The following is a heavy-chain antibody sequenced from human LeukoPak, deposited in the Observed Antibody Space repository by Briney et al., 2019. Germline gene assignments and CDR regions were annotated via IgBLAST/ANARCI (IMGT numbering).Heavy chain of an antibody. V-gene: IGHV5-51*01. CDR1: AYSFTDYW. D-gene: IGHD2-15*01. Sequence: GESLTISCKGSAYSFTDYWIGWVRQPPGKGLEWMGVIIPDDLDTKYSASLQGQVTNSVTTAIGSAYLQWRGLKASDSAMYYCARHGLAGGLGGRCFTSFHYYGMDVWGQRATVTVS. J-gene: IGHJ6*02. CDR2: IIPDDLDT. CDR3: ARHGLAGGLGGRCFTSFHYYGMDV.